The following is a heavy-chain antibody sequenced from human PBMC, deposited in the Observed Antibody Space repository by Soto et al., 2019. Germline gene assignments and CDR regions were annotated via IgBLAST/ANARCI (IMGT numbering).Heavy chain of an antibody. V-gene: IGHV1-69*08. Sequence: QVQLVQSGAEVKKPGSSVKVSCKSSGGTYSPYTINWVRQAPGQGLEWMGRIIPFLGVTNYGLKSQARVTITADKATNTAYMELRGLRFEDTAVDYCARDWESSVSTWSFGGFWGRGTLVTVSS. CDR3: ARDWESSVSTWSFGGF. CDR2: IIPFLGVT. D-gene: IGHD3-16*01. CDR1: GGTYSPYT. J-gene: IGHJ4*02.